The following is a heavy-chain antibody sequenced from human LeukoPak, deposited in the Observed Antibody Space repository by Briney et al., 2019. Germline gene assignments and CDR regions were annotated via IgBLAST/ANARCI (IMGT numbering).Heavy chain of an antibody. D-gene: IGHD6-13*01. CDR3: ARVYSSTWSGAFLDY. V-gene: IGHV3-72*01. CDR2: IRNKANSHTT. CDR1: GFTFSGHY. Sequence: GRSLRLSCAASGFTFSGHYMAWVRQAPGKGLEWVGRIRNKANSHTTEYAASVKGRFIISRDDSKNSLYLQMSSLKTEDAAVYYCARVYSSTWSGAFLDYWGQGTRVTVSS. J-gene: IGHJ4*02.